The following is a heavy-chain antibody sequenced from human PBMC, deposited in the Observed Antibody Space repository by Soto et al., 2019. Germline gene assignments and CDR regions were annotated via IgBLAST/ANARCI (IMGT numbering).Heavy chain of an antibody. CDR2: ISAYNGNT. CDR1: GYTFASYA. V-gene: IGHV1-18*01. CDR3: ASDPPPPDY. Sequence: VQLVQSGAEVKKPGASVKVSCKASGYTFASYAISWMRQAPGQWLEWMGWISAYNGNTNYAQKLQGRVTMTTDTAASTAYMELRSLRSDDTAVYYCASDPPPPDYWGQGTLVTVSS. J-gene: IGHJ4*02.